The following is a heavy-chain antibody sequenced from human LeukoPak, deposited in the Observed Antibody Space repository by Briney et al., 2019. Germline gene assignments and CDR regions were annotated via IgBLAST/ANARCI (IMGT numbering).Heavy chain of an antibody. V-gene: IGHV4-34*01. CDR1: GVSFSGYY. D-gene: IGHD2-2*01. CDR3: ASRYCSSTSCGNWFDP. CDR2: INHSGST. Sequence: SETLSLTCAVYGVSFSGYYWSWIRQPPGKGLEWIGEINHSGSTNYNPSLKSRVTISVDTSKNQFSLELSSVTAADTAVYYCASRYCSSTSCGNWFDPWGQGTLVTVSS. J-gene: IGHJ5*02.